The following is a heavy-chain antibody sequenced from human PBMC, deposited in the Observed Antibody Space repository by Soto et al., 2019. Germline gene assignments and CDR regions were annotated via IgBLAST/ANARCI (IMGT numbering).Heavy chain of an antibody. J-gene: IGHJ4*02. CDR1: GYTFTGYY. D-gene: IGHD1-26*01. CDR3: ARGAPRWLGGANMGDFDY. CDR2: INPNSGGT. Sequence: GASVKVSCKASGYTFTGYYMHWVRQAPGQGLEWMGWINPNSGGTNYAQKFQGRVTMTRDTSISTAYMELSRLRSDDTAVYYCARGAPRWLGGANMGDFDYWGQGTLVTVYS. V-gene: IGHV1-2*02.